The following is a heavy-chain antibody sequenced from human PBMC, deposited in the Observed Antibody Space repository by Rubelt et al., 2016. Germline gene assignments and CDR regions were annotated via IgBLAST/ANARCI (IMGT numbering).Heavy chain of an antibody. J-gene: IGHJ6*02. V-gene: IGHV4-59*12. D-gene: IGHD3-22*01. Sequence: HGAGPGLVKPSETLSLTCTVSGGSISSYYWSWIRQPPGKGLEWIGYIYYSGSTNYNPSLKSRVTISVDTSKNQFSLKLSSVTAADTAVYYCARDHGSDSSGYHYHYGMDVWGQGTTVTVSS. CDR3: ARDHGSDSSGYHYHYGMDV. CDR1: GGSISSYY. CDR2: IYYSGST.